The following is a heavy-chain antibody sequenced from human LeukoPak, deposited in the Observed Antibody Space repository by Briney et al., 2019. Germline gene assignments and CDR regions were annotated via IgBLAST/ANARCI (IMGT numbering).Heavy chain of an antibody. CDR1: GYTFTGYY. J-gene: IGHJ4*02. D-gene: IGHD3-3*01. Sequence: ASVKVSCKASGYTFTGYYMHWVRQAPGQGLEWMGWMNPNSGNTGYAQKFQGRVTMTTDTSTSTAYLELRSLISDDTAVYYCASGEGVAAFGYWGQGTLVTVSS. CDR3: ASGEGVAAFGY. V-gene: IGHV1-2*02. CDR2: MNPNSGNT.